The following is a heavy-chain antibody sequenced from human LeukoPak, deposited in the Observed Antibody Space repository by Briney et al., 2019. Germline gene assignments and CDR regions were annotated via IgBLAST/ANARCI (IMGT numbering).Heavy chain of an antibody. CDR2: INHSGST. V-gene: IGHV4-34*01. CDR1: GGSFSGYY. CDR3: AGGREMGDTAMGLDY. Sequence: SETLSLTCAVYGGSFSGYYWSWIRQPPGKGLEWIGEINHSGSTNYNPSLKSRVTISVDTSKNQFSLKLSSVTAADTAVYYCAGGREMGDTAMGLDYWGQGTLVTVSS. J-gene: IGHJ4*02. D-gene: IGHD5-18*01.